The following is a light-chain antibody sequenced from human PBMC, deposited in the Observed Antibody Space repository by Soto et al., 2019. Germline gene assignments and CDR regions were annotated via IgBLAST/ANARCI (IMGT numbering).Light chain of an antibody. V-gene: IGKV3-20*01. CDR2: GAS. CDR1: QPLSSTH. J-gene: IGKJ1*01. Sequence: EIVVTQSPGSLSLSPGERATLSCRASQPLSSTHLAWYQQRPGQAPRLLIYGASSRATGIPDRFSGSGSGTDFTLTISRLEPEDFGVYYCQDYGSSRTFGEGTKVEIK. CDR3: QDYGSSRT.